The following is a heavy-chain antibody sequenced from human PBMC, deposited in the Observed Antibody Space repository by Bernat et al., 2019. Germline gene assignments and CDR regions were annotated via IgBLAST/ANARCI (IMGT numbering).Heavy chain of an antibody. CDR2: IWHDGSNK. Sequence: QVQLVESGGGVVQPGRSLRVSCAASGFTFSSFVMHWVRQAPGKGLGWVAVIWHDGSNKYYADSVKGRFTISRDNSKNTLYLQMNSLRAEDTAVYYCARDPSSIAAAGRGDYWGQGTLVAVSS. D-gene: IGHD6-13*01. CDR1: GFTFSSFV. J-gene: IGHJ4*02. CDR3: ARDPSSIAAAGRGDY. V-gene: IGHV3-33*01.